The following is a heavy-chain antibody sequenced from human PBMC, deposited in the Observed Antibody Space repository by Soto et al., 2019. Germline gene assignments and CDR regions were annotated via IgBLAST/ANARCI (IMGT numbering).Heavy chain of an antibody. D-gene: IGHD4-4*01. CDR3: ARESYSNYPRSDY. J-gene: IGHJ4*02. CDR2: IYYSGST. V-gene: IGHV4-30-4*01. Sequence: PSETLSLTCTVSGGSISSGDYYWSWIRQPPGKGLEWIGYIYYSGSTYYNPSLKSRVTISVDTSKNQFSLKLSSVTAADTAVYYCARESYSNYPRSDYWGQGTLVTVSS. CDR1: GGSISSGDYY.